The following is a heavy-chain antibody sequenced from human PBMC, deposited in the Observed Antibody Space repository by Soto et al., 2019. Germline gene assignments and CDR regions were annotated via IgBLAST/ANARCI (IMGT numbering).Heavy chain of an antibody. CDR3: ARERVELWFGENWFDP. CDR2: IYYRGST. J-gene: IGHJ5*02. D-gene: IGHD3-10*01. Sequence: QVQLQESGPGLVKPSKTLSLTCTVSGGSISSGGYYWSWIRQPPGKGPEWTGYIYYRGSTYYNPSLNSRVTISVDTCKNQFSLKLSSVTAADTAVYYCARERVELWFGENWFDPWGQGTLVTVSS. CDR1: GGSISSGGYY. V-gene: IGHV4-31*03.